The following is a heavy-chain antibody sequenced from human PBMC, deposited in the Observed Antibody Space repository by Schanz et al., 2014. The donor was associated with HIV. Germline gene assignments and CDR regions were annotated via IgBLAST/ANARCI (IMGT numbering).Heavy chain of an antibody. CDR3: AKDNGWPLASYYGMDV. CDR1: GFTFDDYA. V-gene: IGHV3-9*01. CDR2: ISWNSGSI. Sequence: EVQLVESGGGLVQPGRSLRLSCAASGFTFDDYAMHWVRQAPGKGPEWVSGISWNSGSIGYADSVKGRFTISRDNAKNSLYLQMNSLRAEDTALYYCAKDNGWPLASYYGMDVWGQGTTVTVSS. J-gene: IGHJ6*02. D-gene: IGHD6-19*01.